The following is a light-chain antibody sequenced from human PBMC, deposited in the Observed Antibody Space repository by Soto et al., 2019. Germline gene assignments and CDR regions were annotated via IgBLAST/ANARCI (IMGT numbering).Light chain of an antibody. CDR3: QQSNMDPIT. CDR2: DAS. V-gene: IGKV1-39*01. J-gene: IGKJ5*01. CDR1: ESISTY. Sequence: DIQMTQSPSSLSASVGNRVTITCRASESISTYLNWYQKKPGKAPNLLIYDASRLQSGVPSRFRGSGGGTDFPLSISSVQTEDFTPYFPQQSNMDPITFGQGTRLESK.